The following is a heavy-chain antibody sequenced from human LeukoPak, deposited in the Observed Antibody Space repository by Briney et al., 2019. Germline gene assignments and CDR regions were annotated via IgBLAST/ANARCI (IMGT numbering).Heavy chain of an antibody. CDR1: GFSSRSYA. CDR3: AKSYCSGGSCYSWSVDY. V-gene: IGHV3-30*04. D-gene: IGHD2-15*01. J-gene: IGHJ4*02. CDR2: IAYDGSTK. Sequence: PGGSLRLSCAASGFSSRSYAMHWVRQAPGKGLEWVAVIAYDGSTKYYADSVKGRFTISRDNSHNTVDLQMNSLTAEDMAVYFCAKSYCSGGSCYSWSVDYWGQGTLVTVSP.